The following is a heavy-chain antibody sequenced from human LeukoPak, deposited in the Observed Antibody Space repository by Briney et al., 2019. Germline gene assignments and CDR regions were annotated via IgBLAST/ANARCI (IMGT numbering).Heavy chain of an antibody. Sequence: SETLSLTCTVSGGSVSSGGYYWSWIRQPPGKGLEWIGYIYHSGSTYYNPSLKSRVTISVDRSKNQFSLKLSSVTAADTAVYYCARGHSSSPDYWGQGTLVTVSS. CDR3: ARGHSSSPDY. V-gene: IGHV4-30-2*01. D-gene: IGHD6-6*01. CDR2: IYHSGST. J-gene: IGHJ4*02. CDR1: GGSVSSGGYY.